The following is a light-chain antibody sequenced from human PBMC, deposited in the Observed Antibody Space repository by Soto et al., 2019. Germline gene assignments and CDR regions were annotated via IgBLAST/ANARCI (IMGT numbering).Light chain of an antibody. V-gene: IGKV1-39*01. CDR2: AAS. CDR1: QSISSY. CDR3: QQSYSTLGIT. Sequence: DSQMTQSPPSLSASVGDRVTITCRASQSISSYLNWYQQKPGKAPKLLIYAASSLQSGVPSRFSGSGSGTDFTHTISSLQPEDFATYYCQQSYSTLGITFGPGTKVDIK. J-gene: IGKJ3*01.